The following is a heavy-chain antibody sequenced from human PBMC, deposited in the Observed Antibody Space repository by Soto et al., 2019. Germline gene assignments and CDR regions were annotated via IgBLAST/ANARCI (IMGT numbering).Heavy chain of an antibody. CDR3: AKDSGYSSGWYFDY. V-gene: IGHV3-30*18. J-gene: IGHJ4*02. Sequence: GSLRLSCAASVFTFGSYGMHWVRQAPGKGLEWVAVISYDGSNKYYADSVKGRFTISRDNSKNTLYLQMNSLRAEDTAVYYCAKDSGYSSGWYFDYWGQGTLVTVSS. CDR2: ISYDGSNK. D-gene: IGHD6-19*01. CDR1: VFTFGSYG.